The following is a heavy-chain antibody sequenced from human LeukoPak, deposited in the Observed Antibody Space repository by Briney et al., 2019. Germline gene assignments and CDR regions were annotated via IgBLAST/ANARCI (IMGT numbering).Heavy chain of an antibody. J-gene: IGHJ4*02. V-gene: IGHV3-9*01. Sequence: GGSLRLSCAASGFTFDDYAMHWVRQAPGKGLEWVSGISWNSGSIGYADSVKGRFTISRDNAKNSLYVQMNSLRPEDTALYYCAKAGSYDILTGYYRWGQGTLVTVSS. D-gene: IGHD3-9*01. CDR3: AKAGSYDILTGYYR. CDR1: GFTFDDYA. CDR2: ISWNSGSI.